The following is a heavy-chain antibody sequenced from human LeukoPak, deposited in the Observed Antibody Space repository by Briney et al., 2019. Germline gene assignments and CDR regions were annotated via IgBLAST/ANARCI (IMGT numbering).Heavy chain of an antibody. J-gene: IGHJ4*02. CDR2: GSVEGIGR. Sequence: PGRSLRLSCAASGFTFSSYTFYWFRQAPGKGLEWVASGSVEGIGRYFPGSVEGRFAISRDDSTKSVFLQMSNLRPEDTAVYFCATVTKVDFNYWGQGTLVTVSS. CDR1: GFTFSSYT. CDR3: ATVTKVDFNY. D-gene: IGHD4-11*01. V-gene: IGHV3-30*09.